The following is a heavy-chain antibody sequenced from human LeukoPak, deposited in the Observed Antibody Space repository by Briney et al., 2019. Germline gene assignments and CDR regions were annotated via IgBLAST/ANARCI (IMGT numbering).Heavy chain of an antibody. Sequence: GGSLRLSCAASGFTFSSYAMSWVRQAPRKGLEWVSVVSGSGNSTDYADSVKGRFTISRDNSKNTLYLQMSSLSAEDTAVYYCAKMNVLTGYYTPNFDFWGQGTLVTVSS. CDR2: VSGSGNST. V-gene: IGHV3-23*01. J-gene: IGHJ4*02. CDR3: AKMNVLTGYYTPNFDF. D-gene: IGHD3-9*01. CDR1: GFTFSSYA.